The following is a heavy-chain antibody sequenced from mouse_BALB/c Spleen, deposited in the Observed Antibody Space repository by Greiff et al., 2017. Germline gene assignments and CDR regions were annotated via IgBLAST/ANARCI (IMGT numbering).Heavy chain of an antibody. D-gene: IGHD4-1*01. J-gene: IGHJ3*01. Sequence: EVQLQQSGAELVKPGASVKLSCTASGFNFKDSYMHWVKQRPEQGLEWIGRIDPANGNTKYDPKFQGKATITADTSSNTAYLQLSSLTSEDTAVYYCAADWDVAYWGQGTLVTVSA. CDR1: GFNFKDSY. V-gene: IGHV14-3*02. CDR2: IDPANGNT. CDR3: AADWDVAY.